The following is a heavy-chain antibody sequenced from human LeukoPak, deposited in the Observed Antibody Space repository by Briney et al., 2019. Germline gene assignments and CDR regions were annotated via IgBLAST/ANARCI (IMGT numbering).Heavy chain of an antibody. Sequence: GGSLRLSCAASGFTFSSYWMYWVRQAPGKGLVWVSHINSDGSTTSYADSVKGRFTISRDNAKNTLYLLLNSLRAEDTAVYYCARDPNYYDSSGYCDYWGQGTLVTVSS. D-gene: IGHD3-22*01. CDR2: INSDGSTT. V-gene: IGHV3-74*01. CDR3: ARDPNYYDSSGYCDY. J-gene: IGHJ4*02. CDR1: GFTFSSYW.